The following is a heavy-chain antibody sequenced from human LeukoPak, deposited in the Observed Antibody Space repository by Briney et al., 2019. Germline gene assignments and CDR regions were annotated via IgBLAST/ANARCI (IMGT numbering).Heavy chain of an antibody. CDR2: ISNNGNNK. V-gene: IGHV3-30*18. D-gene: IGHD6-19*01. Sequence: GGSLRLSCSASGFTLSHHAMHWVRQAPGKGLEWVALISNNGNNKVYADSVKGRFTISRDNSKDTLYLQMNSLRVEDTAVYYCAKGASVWFYFFDYWGQGTLVTVSS. J-gene: IGHJ4*02. CDR1: GFTLSHHA. CDR3: AKGASVWFYFFDY.